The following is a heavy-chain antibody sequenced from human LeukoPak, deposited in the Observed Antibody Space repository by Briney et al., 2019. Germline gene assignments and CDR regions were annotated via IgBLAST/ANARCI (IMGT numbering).Heavy chain of an antibody. Sequence: GSLRLSCAASGFTFSDYYMSWIRQAPGKGLEWISYISGSGTTVYYRDSVKGRFTISRDNTKKSLFLQMNSLRAEDTAAYYCARLHSAVYYGDAFDIWGQGTMVTVSS. CDR2: ISGSGTTV. D-gene: IGHD3-10*01. J-gene: IGHJ3*02. V-gene: IGHV3-11*01. CDR1: GFTFSDYY. CDR3: ARLHSAVYYGDAFDI.